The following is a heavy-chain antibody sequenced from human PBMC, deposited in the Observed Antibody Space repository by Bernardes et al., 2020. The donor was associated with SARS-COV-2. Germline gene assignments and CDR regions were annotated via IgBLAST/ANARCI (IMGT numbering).Heavy chain of an antibody. CDR1: GFTLSTYT. V-gene: IGHV3-23*01. Sequence: GGSLRLSCEASGFTLSTYTMNWVRQAPGKGLEWVSTITDSGDSTYYADSVKGRFTISRDNSKDRLYLQMNSLRAEDTAVYFCAKRRVGWELLHYFASWGQRALVTFSS. CDR2: ITDSGDST. J-gene: IGHJ4*02. CDR3: AKRRVGWELLHYFAS. D-gene: IGHD1-26*01.